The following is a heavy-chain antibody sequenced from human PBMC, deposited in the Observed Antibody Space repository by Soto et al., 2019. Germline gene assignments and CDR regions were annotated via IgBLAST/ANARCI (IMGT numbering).Heavy chain of an antibody. V-gene: IGHV1-3*01. CDR1: GYSFTSHY. D-gene: IGHD3-9*01. CDR2: INAGNGNT. J-gene: IGHJ5*02. Sequence: ASVKVSCKAIGYSFTSHYMHWVRQAPGQGLEWMGWINAGNGNTKYSQKFQGRVTITRDTSASTAYMELSSLRSEDTAVYYCARVRLRITILNWFDPWGQGTLVTVSS. CDR3: ARVRLRITILNWFDP.